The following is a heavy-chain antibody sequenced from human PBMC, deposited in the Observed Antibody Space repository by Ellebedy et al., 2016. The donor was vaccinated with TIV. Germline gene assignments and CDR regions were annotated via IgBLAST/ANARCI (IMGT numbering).Heavy chain of an antibody. CDR3: ARMGSYSDFDY. D-gene: IGHD3-10*01. CDR1: GFTFSSYV. Sequence: GESLKISCTASGFTFSSYVMHWVRQAPGKGLEWVAVMSYDGSNKYYADSVKGRFTISRDNTKNTLYLQMNRLRANDTDVYYCARMGSYSDFDYWGQGTLVTVSS. V-gene: IGHV3-30*01. CDR2: MSYDGSNK. J-gene: IGHJ4*02.